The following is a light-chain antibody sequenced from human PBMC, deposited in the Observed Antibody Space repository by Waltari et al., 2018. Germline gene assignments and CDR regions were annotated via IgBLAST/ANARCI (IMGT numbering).Light chain of an antibody. CDR2: AAS. CDR3: QQSYSTPIT. CDR1: QSISSY. V-gene: IGKV1-39*01. Sequence: DIQMTQSQSSLSASVGDRVTITCRARQSISSYLNWYQQKPGKATKLLIYAASSLQSGIPSRFSVIGSDTAFTLSINSLQPEDFATYYCQQSYSTPITFGQGTRLEIK. J-gene: IGKJ5*01.